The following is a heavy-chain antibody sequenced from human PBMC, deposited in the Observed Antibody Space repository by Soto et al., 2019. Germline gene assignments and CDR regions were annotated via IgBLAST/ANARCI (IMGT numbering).Heavy chain of an antibody. CDR2: IDPSDSYA. CDR1: VCSFATYW. J-gene: IGHJ6*02. Sequence: LKISGEGSVCSFATYWLSWVRQMPGKGLEWMGRIDPSDSYANYSPSFQGHVTISADKSISTAYLQWSSLKASDTAMYYCARHPPIIAGSGSGRYRMAFRGQRTTDTVSS. D-gene: IGHD6-19*01. CDR3: ARHPPIIAGSGSGRYRMAF. V-gene: IGHV5-10-1*01.